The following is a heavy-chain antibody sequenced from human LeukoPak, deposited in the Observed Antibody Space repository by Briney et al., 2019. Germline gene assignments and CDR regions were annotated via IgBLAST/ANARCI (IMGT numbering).Heavy chain of an antibody. J-gene: IGHJ5*02. CDR3: ARGGDIVVVPAAIGYWFDP. V-gene: IGHV1-46*01. CDR1: GYTFTSYY. D-gene: IGHD2-2*01. CDR2: INPSGGST. Sequence: ASVKVSCKASGYTFTSYYMHWVRQAPGQGLAWMGIINPSGGSTSYAQKFQGRVTMTRDTSTSTVYMELSSLRSEDTAVYYCARGGDIVVVPAAIGYWFDPWGQGTLVTVSS.